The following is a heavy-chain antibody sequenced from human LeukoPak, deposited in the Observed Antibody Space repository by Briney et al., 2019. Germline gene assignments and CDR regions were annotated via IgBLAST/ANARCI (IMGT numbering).Heavy chain of an antibody. CDR1: GFTFSSYS. J-gene: IGHJ3*02. CDR3: ARAVATIRFLEWLLDAFGI. V-gene: IGHV3-21*01. Sequence: GGSLRLSCAASGFTFSSYSMNWVRQAPGKGLEWVSSISSSSSYIYYADSVKGRFTISRDNAKNSLYLQMNSLRAEDTAVYYCARAVATIRFLEWLLDAFGIWGQGTMVTVSS. D-gene: IGHD3-3*01. CDR2: ISSSSSYI.